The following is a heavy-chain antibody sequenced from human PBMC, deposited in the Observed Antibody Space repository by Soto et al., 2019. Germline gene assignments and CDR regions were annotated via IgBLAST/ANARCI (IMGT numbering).Heavy chain of an antibody. CDR1: RGSISSYY. CDR3: ASIPRGPSFCWFDH. CDR2: ITHSGST. Sequence: QVQLQESGPGLVKPSETLSLACTVSRGSISSYYWSWFRQTPGKGLEWIGYITHSGSTKYNPSLESRVMVSIDTSRQQFSLRLISVTAADTAVYYCASIPRGPSFCWFDHWGQGSLVIVSS. D-gene: IGHD5-18*01. J-gene: IGHJ5*02. V-gene: IGHV4-59*01.